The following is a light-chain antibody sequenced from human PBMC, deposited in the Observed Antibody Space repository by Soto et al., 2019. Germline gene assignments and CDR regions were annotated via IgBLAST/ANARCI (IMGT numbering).Light chain of an antibody. CDR1: QSVSSL. CDR2: DTS. Sequence: IVLTQSPATLSLSPGERATLSCRASQSVSSLLAWYQQKPRQAPRLLIYDTSTRATGIPARFSGSGSGTDFTLTISSLQSEDFAIYYCQQYNIWPYTFGQGTKLEIK. CDR3: QQYNIWPYT. J-gene: IGKJ2*01. V-gene: IGKV3-15*01.